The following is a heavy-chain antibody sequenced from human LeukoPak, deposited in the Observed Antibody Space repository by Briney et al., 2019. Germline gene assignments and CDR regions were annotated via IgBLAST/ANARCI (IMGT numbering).Heavy chain of an antibody. CDR2: TYYRAKWYN. V-gene: IGHV6-1*01. CDR3: ANSKPMWNDAFDI. CDR1: GDSVSSNSAL. Sequence: SQTLSLTCAISGDSVSSNSALWNWIRQSPWRGLEWLGRTYYRAKWYNDYAVSVKSRITINADTSKNQLSLQLNSVTPEDTAVYYCANSKPMWNDAFDIWGEGTRVTVSS. J-gene: IGHJ3*02. D-gene: IGHD1-1*01.